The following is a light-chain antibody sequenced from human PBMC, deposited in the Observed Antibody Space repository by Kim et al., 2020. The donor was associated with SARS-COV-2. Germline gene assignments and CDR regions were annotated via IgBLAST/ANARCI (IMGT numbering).Light chain of an antibody. CDR3: SSYTSSDTWV. J-gene: IGLJ3*02. CDR2: DVS. Sequence: GPAITLSWPGTGSDVGGYSYVSWYQHRPGKAPQLIIYDVSERPSGVSDRFSGSKSGDTASLTVSGLQAEDEADYHCSSYTSSDTWVFGGGTQLTVL. V-gene: IGLV2-14*03. CDR1: GSDVGGYSY.